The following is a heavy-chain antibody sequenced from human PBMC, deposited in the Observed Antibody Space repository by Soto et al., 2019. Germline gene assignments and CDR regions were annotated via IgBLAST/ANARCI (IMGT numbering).Heavy chain of an antibody. V-gene: IGHV3-48*03. CDR2: VSSSGTTI. D-gene: IGHD6-13*01. Sequence: GGSLRLSCVASEFTFSSYEMNWVRQAPGKGLEWVSYVSSSGTTIYYTDSVKGRFTISRDNAKKSLYLQMNSLRAEDTAVYYCVRFGGAAAGPGDYWGQGTLVTVSS. CDR3: VRFGGAAAGPGDY. CDR1: EFTFSSYE. J-gene: IGHJ4*02.